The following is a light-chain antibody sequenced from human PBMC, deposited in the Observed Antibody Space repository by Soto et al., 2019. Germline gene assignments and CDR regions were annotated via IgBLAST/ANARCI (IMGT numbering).Light chain of an antibody. CDR1: QSISSY. Sequence: IQLTQSPASLSASVGERVTITCRASQSISSYLNWYQQKPGQAPKLLIYAASSLQSGVPSRFSGSGSGTDFTLTISSLKPEDFATYYCQQSYSTPITFGQGTRLDIK. CDR3: QQSYSTPIT. CDR2: AAS. J-gene: IGKJ5*01. V-gene: IGKV1-39*01.